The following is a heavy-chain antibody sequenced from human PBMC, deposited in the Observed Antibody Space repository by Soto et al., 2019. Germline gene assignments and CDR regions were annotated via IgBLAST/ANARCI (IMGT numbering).Heavy chain of an antibody. CDR3: ARPSSSSLENTYYYAMDV. V-gene: IGHV1-69*13. CDR1: GGPFQSHA. Sequence: SVEVSCEASGGPFQSHARSWVRQAPGQGVEWMGGIIPIFRTTNYAQKFQGRVTITADESTSTAHMELSSLRSEDTAVYYCARPSSSSLENTYYYAMDVWGQGTTVTAP. J-gene: IGHJ6*02. CDR2: IIPIFRTT. D-gene: IGHD6-13*01.